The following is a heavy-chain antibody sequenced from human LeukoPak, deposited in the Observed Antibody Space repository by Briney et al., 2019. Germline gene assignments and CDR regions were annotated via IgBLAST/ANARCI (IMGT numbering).Heavy chain of an antibody. Sequence: PGESLRLSCSASGLTFSSYAMSSVRQAPGKGLEWGSAISGCGGSTYYADSVKGRFTISRDKSQNTLYLQMNSLRGADTAVYYCAKDSHRFRGVIIGHFDYWGQGALVTVSS. V-gene: IGHV3-23*01. CDR2: ISGCGGST. CDR3: AKDSHRFRGVIIGHFDY. CDR1: GLTFSSYA. D-gene: IGHD3-10*01. J-gene: IGHJ4*02.